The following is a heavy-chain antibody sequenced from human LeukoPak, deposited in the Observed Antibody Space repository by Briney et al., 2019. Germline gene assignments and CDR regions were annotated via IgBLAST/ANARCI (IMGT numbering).Heavy chain of an antibody. V-gene: IGHV4-4*07. CDR2: IYTSGST. Sequence: PSETLSLTCTVSGGSVSSYYWSWIRQPAGKGLEWIGRIYTSGSTNYNPSLKSRVTMSVDTSKNQFSLKLNSVTAADTAMYYCARHVLAVLPGYFDYWGQGTLVTVSS. D-gene: IGHD6-19*01. J-gene: IGHJ4*02. CDR3: ARHVLAVLPGYFDY. CDR1: GGSVSSYY.